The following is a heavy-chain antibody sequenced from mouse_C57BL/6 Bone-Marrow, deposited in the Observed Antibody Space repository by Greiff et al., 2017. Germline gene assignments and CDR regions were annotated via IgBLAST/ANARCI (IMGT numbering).Heavy chain of an antibody. V-gene: IGHV1-80*01. Sequence: QVHVKQSGAELVKPGASVKISCKASGYAFSSYWMNWVKQRPGKGLEWIGQIYPGDGDTNYNGKFKGKATLTADKSSSTAYMQLSSLTSEDSAVYFCARVRGVAPMDYWGQGTSVTVSS. J-gene: IGHJ4*01. CDR1: GYAFSSYW. CDR2: IYPGDGDT. CDR3: ARVRGVAPMDY. D-gene: IGHD1-1*02.